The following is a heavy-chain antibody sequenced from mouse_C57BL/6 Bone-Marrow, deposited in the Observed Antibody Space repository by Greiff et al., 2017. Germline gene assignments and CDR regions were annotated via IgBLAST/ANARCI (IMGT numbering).Heavy chain of an antibody. CDR1: GYAFTNYL. CDR2: INPGSGGT. D-gene: IGHD1-1*01. J-gene: IGHJ3*01. V-gene: IGHV1-54*01. Sequence: QVQLQQSGAELVRPGPSVKVSCKASGYAFTNYLIEWVRQRPGQGLEWIGVINPGSGGTNYNEKFKGKATLTADKSSSTAYMQLSSLTSEDSAVYFCARALYGGFAYWGQGTLVTVSA. CDR3: ARALYGGFAY.